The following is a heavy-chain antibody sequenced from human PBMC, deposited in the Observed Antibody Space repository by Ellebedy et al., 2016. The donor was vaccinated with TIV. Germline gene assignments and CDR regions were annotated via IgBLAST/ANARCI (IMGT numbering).Heavy chain of an antibody. D-gene: IGHD2-15*01. J-gene: IGHJ4*02. CDR1: GFTFSDNY. V-gene: IGHV3-11*06. Sequence: GESLKISCAASGFTFSDNYMSWIRQAPGQGLEWVSYISSSSSYTNYADSVKGRFTISSDNAKNSLYLQMNSLRAEDTAVYYCARAGRQCRGASCFDHWGQGTLVTVSS. CDR2: ISSSSSYT. CDR3: ARAGRQCRGASCFDH.